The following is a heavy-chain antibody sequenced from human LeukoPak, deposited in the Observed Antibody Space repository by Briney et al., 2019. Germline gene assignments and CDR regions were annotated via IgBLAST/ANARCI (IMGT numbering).Heavy chain of an antibody. CDR2: ISTYNGNT. V-gene: IGHV1-18*03. CDR3: ARGIIGRDFDY. Sequence: ASVKVSCKAFGYTFTSYVISWVRQAPGQGLEWMGWISTYNGNTNHAQKLQGRVTMTTDTSTSTAYMELRSLRSDDMAVYYCARGIIGRDFDYWGQGTLVTVSS. J-gene: IGHJ4*02. CDR1: GYTFTSYV.